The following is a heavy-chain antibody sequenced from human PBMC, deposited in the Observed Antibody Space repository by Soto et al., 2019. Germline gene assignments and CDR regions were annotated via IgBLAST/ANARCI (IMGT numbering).Heavy chain of an antibody. J-gene: IGHJ6*02. Sequence: ASVKVSCKASGYTFTGYYMHWVRQAPGQGLEWMGWINPNSGGTNYAQKFQGWVTMTRDTSISTAYMELSRLRSDDTAVYYCARDRILGQWQYYYYYYGMDVWGQGTTVTVS. CDR1: GYTFTGYY. CDR3: ARDRILGQWQYYYYYYGMDV. D-gene: IGHD6-19*01. V-gene: IGHV1-2*04. CDR2: INPNSGGT.